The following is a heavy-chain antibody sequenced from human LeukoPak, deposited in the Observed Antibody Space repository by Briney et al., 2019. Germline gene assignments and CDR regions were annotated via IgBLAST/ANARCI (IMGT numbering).Heavy chain of an antibody. Sequence: GRSLRLSCAAAGFTSSSYIMRVGRHAPDKGVGWGSFIRYEESNKYYADSVKGRLTIPRENSKNRLYLEMNRLRAEDTAVYYCAEDSEGDTVMDPIDEWGEGTLLTVP. D-gene: IGHD5-18*01. CDR3: AEDSEGDTVMDPIDE. CDR2: IRYEESNK. J-gene: IGHJ1*01. V-gene: IGHV3-30*02. CDR1: GFTSSSYI.